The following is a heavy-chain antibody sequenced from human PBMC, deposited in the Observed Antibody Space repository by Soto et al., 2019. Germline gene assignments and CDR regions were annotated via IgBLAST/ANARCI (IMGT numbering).Heavy chain of an antibody. D-gene: IGHD5-18*01. CDR3: ARDRQDTYGMDL. CDR1: GFTFSSYG. J-gene: IGHJ6*02. CDR2: IWYDGSNK. Sequence: QVQLVESGGGVVQPGRSVRLSCAASGFTFSSYGMHWVRQAPGKGLEWVAVIWYDGSNKNYADSVKGRFTISRDNSKNPLYQQMNSLRAGHTAVYYCARDRQDTYGMDLWGQGTTGTVSS. V-gene: IGHV3-33*01.